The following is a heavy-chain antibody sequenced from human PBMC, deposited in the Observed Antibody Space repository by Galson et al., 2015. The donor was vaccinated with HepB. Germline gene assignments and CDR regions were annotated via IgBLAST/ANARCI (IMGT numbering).Heavy chain of an antibody. CDR2: ISAYNGNT. CDR1: GYTFTSYG. J-gene: IGHJ5*02. V-gene: IGHV1-18*01. Sequence: SVKVSCKASGYTFTSYGISWVRQAPGQGLEWMGWISAYNGNTNYAQKLQGRVTMTTDTSTSTAYMELRSLRSDDTAVYYCARVPLTIFGVVISSCWFDPWGQGTLVTVSS. D-gene: IGHD3-3*01. CDR3: ARVPLTIFGVVISSCWFDP.